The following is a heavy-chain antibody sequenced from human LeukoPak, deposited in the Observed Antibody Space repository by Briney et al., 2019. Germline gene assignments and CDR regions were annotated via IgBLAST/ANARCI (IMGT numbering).Heavy chain of an antibody. CDR1: GGSISSGSYY. CDR2: IYTSGST. CDR3: ARDNQRDCYDSSGYYDY. V-gene: IGHV4-61*02. D-gene: IGHD3-22*01. J-gene: IGHJ4*02. Sequence: SQTLSLTCTVSGGSISSGSYYWSWIRQPAGKGLEWIGRIYTSGSTNYNPSLKSRVTISVDTSKNQFSLKLSSVTAADTAVYYCARDNQRDCYDSSGYYDYWGQGTLVTVSS.